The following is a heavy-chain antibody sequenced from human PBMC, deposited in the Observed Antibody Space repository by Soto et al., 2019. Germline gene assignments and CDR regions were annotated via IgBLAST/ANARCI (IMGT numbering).Heavy chain of an antibody. CDR3: VRRRGWMFDS. CDR2: MKLRTGER. V-gene: IGHV3-7*03. J-gene: IGHJ4*02. D-gene: IGHD6-19*01. Sequence: PGGSLRLSCAASGRTSSTSWMNWVRQAPGKGLEWVANMKLRTGERNYVDSLQGRFSISRDDTRNKLFLQMNSLRVEDTATYYCVRRRGWMFDSWGQGTLVTVSS. CDR1: GRTSSTSW.